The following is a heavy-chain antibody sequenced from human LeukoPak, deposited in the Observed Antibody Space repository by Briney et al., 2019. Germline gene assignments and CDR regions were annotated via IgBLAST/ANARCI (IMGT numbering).Heavy chain of an antibody. D-gene: IGHD2-15*01. Sequence: ASVKVSCTASGGTFSSYAISWVRQAPGQGLEWMVGIIPIFGTANYAQKFKGRVTITADESTSTAYMELSSLRFEDTAVYYCARGRFDDCSGGSCAKRPYYYYYYMDVWGKGTTVTISS. CDR3: ARGRFDDCSGGSCAKRPYYYYYYMDV. V-gene: IGHV1-69*13. CDR2: IIPIFGTA. CDR1: GGTFSSYA. J-gene: IGHJ6*03.